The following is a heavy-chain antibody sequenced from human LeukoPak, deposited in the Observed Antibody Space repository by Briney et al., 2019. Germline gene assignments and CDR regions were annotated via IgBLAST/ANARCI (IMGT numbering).Heavy chain of an antibody. CDR2: INPNSGGT. CDR3: ARDHRRVRSGNVGATGY. J-gene: IGHJ4*02. CDR1: GYTFTGYY. D-gene: IGHD1-26*01. Sequence: ASVKVSCKASGYTFTGYYMHWVRQAPGQGLEWMGWINPNSGGTNYAQKFQGRVTMTRDTSISTAYMELSRLRSDDTAVYYCARDHRRVRSGNVGATGYWGQGTLVTVSS. V-gene: IGHV1-2*02.